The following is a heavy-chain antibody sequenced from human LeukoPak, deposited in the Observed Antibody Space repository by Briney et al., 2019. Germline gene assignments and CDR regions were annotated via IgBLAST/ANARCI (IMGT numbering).Heavy chain of an antibody. J-gene: IGHJ4*02. Sequence: GGSLRLSCAASGFTFSSYAMHWVRQAPGKGLEWVAVISYDGSNKYYADSVRGRFTISRDNAKNSLYLQMNSLRADDTAVYYCAREDAGYTYGYGPIDYWGQGTLVTVSS. CDR3: AREDAGYTYGYGPIDY. CDR2: ISYDGSNK. D-gene: IGHD5-18*01. V-gene: IGHV3-30*04. CDR1: GFTFSSYA.